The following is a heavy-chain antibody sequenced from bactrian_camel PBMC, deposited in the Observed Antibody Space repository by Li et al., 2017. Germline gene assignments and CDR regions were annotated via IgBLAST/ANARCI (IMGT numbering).Heavy chain of an antibody. CDR3: AVQGNRGCFRND. V-gene: IGHV3S6*01. CDR1: GFTFNDAS. Sequence: VQLVESGGGLVQPGGSLRLSCAASGFTFNDASMTWVRQAPGKGLEWVSAINSKGNAPYYADSVKGRFTISRDNTKNTLYLQLNSVKTEDTAVYYCAVQGNRGCFRNDWGQGTQVTVS. J-gene: IGHJ4*01. D-gene: IGHD5*01. CDR2: INSKGNAP.